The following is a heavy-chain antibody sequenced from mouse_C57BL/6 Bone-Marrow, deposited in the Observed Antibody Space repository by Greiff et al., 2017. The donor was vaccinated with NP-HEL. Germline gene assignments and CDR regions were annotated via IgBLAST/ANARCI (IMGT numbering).Heavy chain of an antibody. V-gene: IGHV7-1*01. CDR3: ARGTTFHAMDY. CDR1: GFTFSDFY. J-gene: IGHJ4*01. CDR2: SRNKANDYTT. Sequence: EVKVVDSGGGLVQSGRSLRLSCATSGFTFSDFYMEWVRQAPGKGLEWIAASRNKANDYTTEYSASVKGRFIVSRDTSQSILYLQMNALRAEDTAIYYCARGTTFHAMDYWGQGTSVTVSS. D-gene: IGHD1-1*01.